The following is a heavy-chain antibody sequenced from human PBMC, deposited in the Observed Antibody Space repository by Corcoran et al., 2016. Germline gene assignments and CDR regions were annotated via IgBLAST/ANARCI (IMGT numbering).Heavy chain of an antibody. CDR3: AQAGWDVVVVASTPFTY. CDR2: ISRSSSYI. J-gene: IGHJ4*02. D-gene: IGHD2-15*01. CDR1: GFTFSSYV. Sequence: EVQLVESGGGLVKPGGSLRLSCAASGFTFSSYVVNWVRQAPGKGLEWVSSISRSSSYIYYADSVKGRFTISRDNAKNSLYLQMNSLRAEDTAVYYCAQAGWDVVVVASTPFTYWGQGTLVTVSS. V-gene: IGHV3-21*01.